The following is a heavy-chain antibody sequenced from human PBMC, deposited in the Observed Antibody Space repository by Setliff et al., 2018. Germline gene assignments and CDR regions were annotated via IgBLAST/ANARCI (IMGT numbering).Heavy chain of an antibody. CDR3: ARGRQQLVPTSY. CDR1: GFTFSSYS. D-gene: IGHD6-13*01. J-gene: IGHJ4*02. Sequence: GGSLRLSCAASGFTFSSYSMNWVRQAPGKGLEWVSSISSSSSYIYYADSVKGRFTISRDNAKNSLYLQMNSLRAEDTAVYYCARGRQQLVPTSYWGQGTPVTVSS. V-gene: IGHV3-21*01. CDR2: ISSSSSYI.